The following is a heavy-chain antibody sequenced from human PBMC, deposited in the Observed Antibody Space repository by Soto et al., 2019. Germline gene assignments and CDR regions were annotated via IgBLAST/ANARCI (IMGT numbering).Heavy chain of an antibody. CDR1: GYSFTSYW. J-gene: IGHJ6*02. Sequence: PGESLKISCKGSGYSFTSYWIGWVRQMPGKGLEWMGIIYPGDSDTRYSPSFQGQVTISADKSISTAYLQWSSLKASDTAMYYCASSGYSGYDPPYYYYGMDVWGQGTTVTVSS. CDR3: ASSGYSGYDPPYYYYGMDV. D-gene: IGHD5-12*01. CDR2: IYPGDSDT. V-gene: IGHV5-51*01.